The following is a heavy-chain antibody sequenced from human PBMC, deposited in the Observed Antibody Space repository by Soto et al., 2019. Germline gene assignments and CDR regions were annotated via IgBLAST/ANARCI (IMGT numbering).Heavy chain of an antibody. CDR3: AKDIISSGPYYYYYGMDV. Sequence: QPGGSLRLSCAASGFTFDDYAMHWVRQAPGKGLEWVSGISWNSGSIGYADSVKGRFTISRDNAKNSLYLQMNSLRAEDTALYYCAKDIISSGPYYYYYGMDVWGQGTTVTSP. D-gene: IGHD6-19*01. CDR2: ISWNSGSI. CDR1: GFTFDDYA. V-gene: IGHV3-9*01. J-gene: IGHJ6*02.